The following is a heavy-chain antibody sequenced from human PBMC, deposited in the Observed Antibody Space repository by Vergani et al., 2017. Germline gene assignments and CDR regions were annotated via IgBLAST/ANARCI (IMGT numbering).Heavy chain of an antibody. Sequence: QVQLVQSGAEVKKPGSSVKVSCKASGGTFSSYTISWVRQAPGQGLEWMGRIIPILGIANYAQKFQGRVTITADKSTSTAYMELSSLRSEDTAVYYCAVAASKVVVTAAVYNWFDPCGQGTLVTVSS. CDR3: AVAASKVVVTAAVYNWFDP. CDR2: IIPILGIA. CDR1: GGTFSSYT. V-gene: IGHV1-69*02. D-gene: IGHD2-2*01. J-gene: IGHJ5*02.